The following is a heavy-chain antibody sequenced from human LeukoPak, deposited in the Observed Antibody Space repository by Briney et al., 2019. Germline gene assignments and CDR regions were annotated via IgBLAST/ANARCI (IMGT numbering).Heavy chain of an antibody. CDR1: GFTFSGSA. V-gene: IGHV3-73*01. Sequence: GGSLRLSCAASGFTFSGSAMHWVRQASGNGLEWVGRIRTKPNNYATAYAASVEGRFTISRDDSRNTAYLQMNTLKTEDTAMYYCTTNWNDVLNSWGQGTLVTVSS. D-gene: IGHD1-20*01. CDR2: IRTKPNNYAT. CDR3: TTNWNDVLNS. J-gene: IGHJ4*02.